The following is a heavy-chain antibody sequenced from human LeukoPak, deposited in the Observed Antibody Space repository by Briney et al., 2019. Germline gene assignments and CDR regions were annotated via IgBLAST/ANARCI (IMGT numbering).Heavy chain of an antibody. V-gene: IGHV5-51*01. D-gene: IGHD6-13*01. CDR3: ARGIAFDY. J-gene: IGHJ4*02. CDR1: GYSFTSYX. Sequence: GESLKISCKGSGYSFTSYXXXXXXXXXXXGLEWMGIIYPGDSDTRYSPSFQGQVTISADKSISTAYLQWSSLKASDTAMYYCARGIAFDYWGQGTLVTVSS. CDR2: IYPGDSDT.